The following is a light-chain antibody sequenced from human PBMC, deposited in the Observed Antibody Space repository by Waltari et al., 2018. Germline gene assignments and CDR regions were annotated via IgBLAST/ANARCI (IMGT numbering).Light chain of an antibody. Sequence: VLCIPNNKKSLAWYQPKPGQPRRLLSYWVSTRQSVVPDRFGGSGSGTGFTLTISSLQSEDVALYYCQQYYSIPWTFGQGTKVEIK. CDR1: VLCIPNNKKS. CDR2: WVS. CDR3: QQYYSIPWT. V-gene: IGKV4-1*01. J-gene: IGKJ1*01.